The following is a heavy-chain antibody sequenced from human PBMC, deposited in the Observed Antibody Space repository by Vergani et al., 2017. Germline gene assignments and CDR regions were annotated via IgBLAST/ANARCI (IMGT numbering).Heavy chain of an antibody. V-gene: IGHV3-30*18. Sequence: QVQLVESGGGVVQPGRSLRLSSETSGLMFNNYGMHWVRQAPGKGLEWVAVISSDGSNKHYADSVKGRFTISRDNSQNTLYLQMDSLTAEDTAIYFCVNGYYYDQSGLASFDYWGQGTLVTVSS. J-gene: IGHJ4*02. CDR3: VNGYYYDQSGLASFDY. CDR2: ISSDGSNK. CDR1: GLMFNNYG. D-gene: IGHD3-22*01.